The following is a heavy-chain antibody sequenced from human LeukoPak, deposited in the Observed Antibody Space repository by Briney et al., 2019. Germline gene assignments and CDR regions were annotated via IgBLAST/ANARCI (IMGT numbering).Heavy chain of an antibody. CDR2: IRYDGSNK. V-gene: IGHV3-30*02. J-gene: IGHJ6*02. CDR3: ARDYDILTGYPTDYYYYYGMDV. D-gene: IGHD3-9*01. CDR1: GFTFSSYG. Sequence: GGSLRLSCAASGFTFSSYGMHWVRQAPGRGLEWVAFIRYDGSNKYYADSVKGRFTISRDNSKNTLYLQMNSLRAEDTAVYYCARDYDILTGYPTDYYYYYGMDVWGQGTTVAVSS.